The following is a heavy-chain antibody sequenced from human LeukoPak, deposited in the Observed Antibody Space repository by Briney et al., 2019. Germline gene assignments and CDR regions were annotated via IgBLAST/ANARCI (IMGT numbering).Heavy chain of an antibody. J-gene: IGHJ4*02. CDR3: AKGRRTVTTYSDY. CDR2: ISYDGSNK. D-gene: IGHD4-17*01. V-gene: IGHV3-30*18. CDR1: GFTFSSYG. Sequence: PGRSLRLSCAASGFTFSSYGMHWVRQAPGKGVEWVAVISYDGSNKYYADSVKGRFTISRDNSKNTLYLQMNSLRAEDTAVYYCAKGRRTVTTYSDYWGQGTLVTVSS.